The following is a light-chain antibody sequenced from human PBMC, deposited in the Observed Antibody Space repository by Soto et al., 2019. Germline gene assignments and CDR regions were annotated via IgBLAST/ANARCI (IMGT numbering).Light chain of an antibody. V-gene: IGLV1-40*01. J-gene: IGLJ3*02. CDR2: GNS. CDR3: QSYDSSLSDSGV. CDR1: SSNIGAGYD. Sequence: QSALTQPPSVSGAPGQRVTISCTGSSSNIGAGYDVHWYQQLPGTAPKLLIYGNSNRPSRVPDRFSGSKSGTSASLAITGLQAEDEADYYCQSYDSSLSDSGVFGGGTQLTVL.